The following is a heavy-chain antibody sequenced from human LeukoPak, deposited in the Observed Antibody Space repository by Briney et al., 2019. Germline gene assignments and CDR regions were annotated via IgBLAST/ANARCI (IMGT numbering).Heavy chain of an antibody. D-gene: IGHD4-17*01. CDR3: TTVRHGDYFDY. Sequence: GGSLRLSCAASGFTFSDHYMDWVRQAPGKGLEWVGGVRNKPNTYTTDYAASVKGRFTSSKYDSKKSLYLQMTSLKTEDTAVYYCTTVRHGDYFDYWGQGTLVTVSS. J-gene: IGHJ4*02. V-gene: IGHV3-72*01. CDR1: GFTFSDHY. CDR2: VRNKPNTYTT.